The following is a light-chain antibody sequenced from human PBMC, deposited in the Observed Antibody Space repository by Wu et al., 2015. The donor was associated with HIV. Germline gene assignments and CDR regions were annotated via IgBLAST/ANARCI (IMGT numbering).Light chain of an antibody. CDR3: QQYNFYSRT. CDR1: QSLNSW. J-gene: IGKJ1*01. Sequence: ASVGDTVTITCRASQSLNSWLAWYQQKPGKAPKLLIYEASALENGVPSRFSGSGSGTEFTLTISSLQPDDFATYYCQQYNFYSRTFGQGTKVEVK. CDR2: EAS. V-gene: IGKV1-5*03.